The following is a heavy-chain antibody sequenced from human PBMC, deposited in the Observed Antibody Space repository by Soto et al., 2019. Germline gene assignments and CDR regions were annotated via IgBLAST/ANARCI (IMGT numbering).Heavy chain of an antibody. D-gene: IGHD2-8*01. V-gene: IGHV3-30*03. CDR3: VRGIHTNYGVKMAY. J-gene: IGHJ4*02. CDR2: ISYDGSNK. Sequence: PGGSLRLSCAASGFTFISYGMHWVLQAPCKGLEWVAVISYDGSNKYYADSVKGRFTISRDNSKNTLYLQMNSLRAEDSAVYYCVRGIHTNYGVKMAYWGKGTLVPVS. CDR1: GFTFISYG.